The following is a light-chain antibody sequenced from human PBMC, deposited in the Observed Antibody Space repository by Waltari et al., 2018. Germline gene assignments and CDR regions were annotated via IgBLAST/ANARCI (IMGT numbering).Light chain of an antibody. CDR3: QQYYNIPYT. CDR2: LAS. V-gene: IGKV4-1*01. CDR1: QSLLYSSNNKYY. Sequence: DIVMTQSPDSLAVSLGERATINCKSSQSLLYSSNNKYYLAWYRQKPGQPPKLLIYLASTRESGVSDRFSGSGSGTDFTLTISSLQAEDVAVYYCQQYYNIPYTFGQGTKLEIK. J-gene: IGKJ2*01.